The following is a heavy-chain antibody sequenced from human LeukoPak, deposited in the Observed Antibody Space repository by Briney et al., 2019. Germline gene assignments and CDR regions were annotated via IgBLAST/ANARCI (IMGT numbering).Heavy chain of an antibody. Sequence: GASVKVSCKASGYTFTGYYMHWVRQAPGQGLEWLGRINPNSGGTNYAQKFQGRVTMTRDTSISTAYMELSRLRSDDTAVYYCARDSITMVRGAQNWFDPWGQGTLVTVSS. CDR3: ARDSITMVRGAQNWFDP. V-gene: IGHV1-2*06. J-gene: IGHJ5*02. D-gene: IGHD3-10*01. CDR2: INPNSGGT. CDR1: GYTFTGYY.